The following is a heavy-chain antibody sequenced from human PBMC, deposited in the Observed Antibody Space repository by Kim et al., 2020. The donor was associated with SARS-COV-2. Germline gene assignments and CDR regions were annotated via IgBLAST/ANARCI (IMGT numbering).Heavy chain of an antibody. Sequence: RVTISVDTSKNQFSLKLSSVTAADTAVYYCARHLSLPITMVRGVNYYFDYWGQGTLVTVSS. V-gene: IGHV4-39*01. J-gene: IGHJ4*02. D-gene: IGHD3-10*01. CDR3: ARHLSLPITMVRGVNYYFDY.